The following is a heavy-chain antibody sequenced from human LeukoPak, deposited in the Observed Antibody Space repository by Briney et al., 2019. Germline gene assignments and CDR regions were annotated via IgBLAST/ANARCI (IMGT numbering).Heavy chain of an antibody. V-gene: IGHV3-33*05. J-gene: IGHJ5*02. D-gene: IGHD2-15*01. Sequence: QTGGSLRLSCAASGFTFSSYGMHWVRQAPGKGLEWVAVISYDGSNKYYADSVKGRFTISRDNSKNTLYLQMNSLRAEDTAVYYCARRYCSGGSCYSFRGDWFDPWGQGTLVTVSS. CDR3: ARRYCSGGSCYSFRGDWFDP. CDR2: ISYDGSNK. CDR1: GFTFSSYG.